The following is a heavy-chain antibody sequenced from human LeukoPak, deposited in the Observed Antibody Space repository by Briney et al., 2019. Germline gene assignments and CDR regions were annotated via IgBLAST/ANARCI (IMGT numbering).Heavy chain of an antibody. D-gene: IGHD3-22*01. CDR2: ISGSGGST. Sequence: GGSLRLSCAASGFTFSSYSMNWVRQAPGKGLEWVSAISGSGGSTYYADSVKGRFTISRDNSKNTLYLQMNSLRAEDTAVYYCAKGGVVVHFDYWAQGTLVSVSS. CDR1: GFTFSSYS. CDR3: AKGGVVVHFDY. J-gene: IGHJ4*02. V-gene: IGHV3-23*01.